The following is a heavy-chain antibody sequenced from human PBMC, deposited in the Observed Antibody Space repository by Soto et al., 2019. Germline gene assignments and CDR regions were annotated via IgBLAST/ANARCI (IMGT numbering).Heavy chain of an antibody. D-gene: IGHD6-19*01. V-gene: IGHV2-5*02. CDR3: AHRPGGYMSGWDYGYFDY. Sequence: QITLNESGHTLVKPTQTLTLTCTFSGFSFSTSQVGVGWIRQPPGKAKEWLALMYWDDDKRYNPSLRSRLAITKDTSKNQVGLTMTNVDPVDTATDYCAHRPGGYMSGWDYGYFDYWGRGALVTVSS. J-gene: IGHJ4*02. CDR1: GFSFSTSQVG. CDR2: MYWDDDK.